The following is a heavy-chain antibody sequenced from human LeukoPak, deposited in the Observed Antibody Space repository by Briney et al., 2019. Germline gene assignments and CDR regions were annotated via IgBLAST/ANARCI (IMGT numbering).Heavy chain of an antibody. CDR3: TTDLVATNYKPFDY. D-gene: IGHD5-12*01. Sequence: GGSLRLSCAASGFTFSNAWMSWVRQAPGKGLEWVGRIKSKTDGGTTDYAAPVKGRFTISRDDSKNTLYLQMNSLETEDTAVYYCTTDLVATNYKPFDYWAREPWSPSPQ. V-gene: IGHV3-15*01. CDR2: IKSKTDGGTT. CDR1: GFTFSNAW. J-gene: IGHJ4*02.